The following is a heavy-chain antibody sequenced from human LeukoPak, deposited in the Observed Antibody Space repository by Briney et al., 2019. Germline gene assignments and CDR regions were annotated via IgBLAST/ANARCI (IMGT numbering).Heavy chain of an antibody. CDR3: ARARRTGEGDY. V-gene: IGHV3-21*01. Sequence: GGSLRLSCAASGFTFSSYSMNWVRQAPGKGLEWVSSISSSSSYIYYADSVKGRFTISRDNAKNSLYLQMNSLRAEDTAAYYCARARRTGEGDYWGQGTLVTVSS. CDR2: ISSSSSYI. J-gene: IGHJ4*02. D-gene: IGHD1-26*01. CDR1: GFTFSSYS.